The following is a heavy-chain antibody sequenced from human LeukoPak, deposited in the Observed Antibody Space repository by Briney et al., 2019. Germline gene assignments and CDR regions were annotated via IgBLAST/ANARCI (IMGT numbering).Heavy chain of an antibody. J-gene: IGHJ3*02. D-gene: IGHD3-22*01. Sequence: ASVKVSCKASGYTFTRYYMHWVRQAPGKGLEWRGWINPNSGGTNYAQKFQGRVTMTRDTSISTAYMELSRLRSDDTAVYYCARVPLGSSGPFDAFDIWGQGTMVTVSS. CDR3: ARVPLGSSGPFDAFDI. CDR2: INPNSGGT. V-gene: IGHV1-2*02. CDR1: GYTFTRYY.